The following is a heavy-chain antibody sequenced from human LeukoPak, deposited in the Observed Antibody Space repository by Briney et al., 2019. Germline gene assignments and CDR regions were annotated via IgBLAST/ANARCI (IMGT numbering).Heavy chain of an antibody. J-gene: IGHJ4*01. Sequence: PSETLSLTCTVSGGSISSYYWSWIRQPPGKGLEWIGYIYYSGSTNYDPSLKSRATISVDTSKKQFSLKLSSVTAADTAVYYCASLDYGGTFDYWGQGTLVTVSS. D-gene: IGHD4-23*01. V-gene: IGHV4-59*01. CDR1: GGSISSYY. CDR3: ASLDYGGTFDY. CDR2: IYYSGST.